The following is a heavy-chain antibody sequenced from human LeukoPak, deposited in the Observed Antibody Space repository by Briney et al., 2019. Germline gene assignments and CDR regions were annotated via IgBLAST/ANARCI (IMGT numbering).Heavy chain of an antibody. CDR2: ISNSGDTM. CDR1: GFTFSDYY. D-gene: IGHD1-26*01. Sequence: PEGSLRLSCAASGFTFSDYYMGWMRQAPGKGLEWVSYISNSGDTMYYVDSVKGRFTISRDNAKNSLFLQMSSLRVEDTTIHYRARARGSYALDIWGQGTMVTVSS. J-gene: IGHJ3*02. CDR3: ARARGSYALDI. V-gene: IGHV3-11*04.